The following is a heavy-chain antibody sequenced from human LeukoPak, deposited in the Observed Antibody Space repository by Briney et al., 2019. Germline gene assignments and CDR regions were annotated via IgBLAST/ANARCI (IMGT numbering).Heavy chain of an antibody. CDR1: GFTFDDYG. CDR2: INWNGGST. Sequence: GGSLRLSCAASGFTFDDYGMSWVRQAPGKGLEWVSGINWNGGSTGYADSVKGRFTISRDNAKNSLYLQMNSLRAEDMALYYCAKDTSPTVTTYFDYWGQGTLVTVSS. J-gene: IGHJ4*02. D-gene: IGHD4-17*01. CDR3: AKDTSPTVTTYFDY. V-gene: IGHV3-20*04.